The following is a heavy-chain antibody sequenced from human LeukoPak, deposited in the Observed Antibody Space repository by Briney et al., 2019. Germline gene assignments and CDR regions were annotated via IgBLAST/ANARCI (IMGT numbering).Heavy chain of an antibody. CDR1: GFTFSSYE. CDR2: INAASNVI. CDR3: TRRAPSHDFDS. J-gene: IGHJ4*02. V-gene: IGHV3-21*01. Sequence: PGGSLRLSCAASGFTFSSYEMNWVRQAPGKGLEWVSAINAASNVIYYAESVKGRFTISRDNAKNSLFLQMNSLRPEDTAVYYCTRRAPSHDFDSWGQGTLVTVSS.